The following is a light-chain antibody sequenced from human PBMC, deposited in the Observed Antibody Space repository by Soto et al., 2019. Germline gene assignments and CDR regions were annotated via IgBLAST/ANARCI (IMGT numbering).Light chain of an antibody. J-gene: IGKJ2*01. V-gene: IGKV1-5*01. CDR1: QSISTW. Sequence: QMTQSQSTLSASVGDRVTITCRASQSISTWLAWFQQKPGKAPDLLIYDASSLESGVPSRFSGSGSGTEFTLTISSLQPDDFATYYCQHYNSYPYTFGHGSKVAIK. CDR3: QHYNSYPYT. CDR2: DAS.